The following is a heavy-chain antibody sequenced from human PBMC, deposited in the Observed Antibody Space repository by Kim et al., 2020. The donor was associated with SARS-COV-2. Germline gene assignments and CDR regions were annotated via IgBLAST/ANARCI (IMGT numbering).Heavy chain of an antibody. D-gene: IGHD3-10*01. J-gene: IGHJ2*01. CDR2: IYYSGST. V-gene: IGHV4-59*01. CDR1: GGSISSYY. CDR3: AGADVWFGEPEYCYFDL. Sequence: SETLSLTCTVSGGSISSYYWSWIRQPPGKGLEWVGYIYYSGSTNYNPSLKSRVSLSVDTTKNQFSLKLSFVLAAETAVYYCAGADVWFGEPEYCYFDLWG.